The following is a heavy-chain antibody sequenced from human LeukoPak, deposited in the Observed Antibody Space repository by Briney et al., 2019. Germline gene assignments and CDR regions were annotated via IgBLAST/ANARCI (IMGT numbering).Heavy chain of an antibody. Sequence: SETLSLTCTVSGGSISSSSYSWSWIRQPPGKGLEWIGRIYYSGSTYYNPSLKSRFTISVDTSMNQLSLNVQSVTAAEMVAYYCPRHTSPSCWGQGSLVTVPS. J-gene: IGHJ4*02. V-gene: IGHV4-39*01. CDR2: IYYSGST. CDR1: GGSISSSSYS. CDR3: PRHTSPSC. D-gene: IGHD1-26*01.